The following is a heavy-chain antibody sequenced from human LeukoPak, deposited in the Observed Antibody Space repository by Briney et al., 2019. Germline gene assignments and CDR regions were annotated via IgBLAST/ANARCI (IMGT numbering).Heavy chain of an antibody. V-gene: IGHV4-59*11. J-gene: IGHJ4*02. CDR1: GGSISGQY. D-gene: IGHD5-18*01. CDR3: ARGAGTAMVPYYVDY. CDR2: IYYSGST. Sequence: SETLSLTCTVSGGSISGQYWSWIRQPPGKGLEWIGYIYYSGSTNYNPSLKSRVTISVDTSKNQFSLKLSSVTAADTAVYYCARGAGTAMVPYYVDYWGQGTLVTVSS.